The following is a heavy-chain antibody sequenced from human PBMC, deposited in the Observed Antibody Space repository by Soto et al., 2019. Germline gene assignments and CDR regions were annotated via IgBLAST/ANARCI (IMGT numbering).Heavy chain of an antibody. CDR2: IYYSGST. V-gene: IGHV4-39*01. Sequence: PSETLSLTCTVSGGSISSSSYYWGWIRQPPGKGLEWIGSIYYSGSTYYNPSLKSRVTISVDTSKNQFSLKLSSVTAADTAVYYCARHLPTPPDYDSSGQGNWFDPWGQGXLVTVYS. D-gene: IGHD3-22*01. J-gene: IGHJ5*02. CDR3: ARHLPTPPDYDSSGQGNWFDP. CDR1: GGSISSSSYY.